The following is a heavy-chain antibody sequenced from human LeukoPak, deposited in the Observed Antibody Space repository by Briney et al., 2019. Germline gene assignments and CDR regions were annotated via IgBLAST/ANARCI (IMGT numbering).Heavy chain of an antibody. CDR1: GFTFSSYG. V-gene: IGHV3-30*02. CDR2: IRYDGSNK. J-gene: IGHJ4*02. CDR3: ASIYSNYAPFDY. Sequence: GGSLRLSCAASGFTFSSYGMHWVRQAPGKGLEWVAFIRYDGSNKYYADSVKGRFTISRDNSKNTLYLQMNSLRAEDTAVYYCASIYSNYAPFDYWGQGTLVTVSS. D-gene: IGHD4-11*01.